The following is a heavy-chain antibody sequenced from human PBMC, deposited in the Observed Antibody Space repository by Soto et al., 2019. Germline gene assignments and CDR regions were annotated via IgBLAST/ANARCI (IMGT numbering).Heavy chain of an antibody. V-gene: IGHV4-31*03. D-gene: IGHD6-6*01. CDR3: ARGSFSSSSSWFDP. Sequence: SETLSLTCTVSSGSISSGDYFWTWIRQQPGKGLEWIGYISSSGSTYYSPSLMSRLTISVDSSVNQFSLNLSSVTAADTAVYYCARGSFSSSSSWFDPWGQGTLVTVSS. CDR2: ISSSGST. J-gene: IGHJ5*02. CDR1: SGSISSGDYF.